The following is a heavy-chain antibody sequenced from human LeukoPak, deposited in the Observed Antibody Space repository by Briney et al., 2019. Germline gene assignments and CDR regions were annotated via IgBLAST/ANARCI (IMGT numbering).Heavy chain of an antibody. D-gene: IGHD3/OR15-3a*01. CDR1: GYTFTSYD. J-gene: IGHJ6*03. Sequence: ASVKVSCKASGYTFTSYDINWVRQATGQGLEWMGWMNPNSGNTGYAQKFQGGVTMTKNTSITTAYMELSSLRSEDTAVYYCARALSWTGNSYYYMDVWGKGTTVTVSS. V-gene: IGHV1-8*01. CDR3: ARALSWTGNSYYYMDV. CDR2: MNPNSGNT.